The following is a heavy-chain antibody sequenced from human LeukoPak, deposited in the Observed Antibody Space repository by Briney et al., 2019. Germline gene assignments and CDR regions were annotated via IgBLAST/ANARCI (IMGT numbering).Heavy chain of an antibody. D-gene: IGHD6-19*01. J-gene: IGHJ4*02. CDR1: GGAFSSDA. V-gene: IGHV1-69*13. CDR3: ARQAYSSGWYTSCYFDY. Sequence: ASVRVSCKASGGAFSSDAISWVRQAPGQWLEWMGRTIPIFGTANYAQKFQGRVTITADESTSTAYMELSSLRSEDTAVYYCARQAYSSGWYTSCYFDYWGQGTLVTVSS. CDR2: TIPIFGTA.